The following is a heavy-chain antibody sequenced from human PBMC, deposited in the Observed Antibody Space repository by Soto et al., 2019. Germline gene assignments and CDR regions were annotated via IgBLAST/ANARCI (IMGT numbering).Heavy chain of an antibody. CDR1: GDRVSSNSAD. D-gene: IGHD6-13*01. J-gene: IGHJ4*02. CDR3: ARSGSSWYMAY. V-gene: IGHV6-1*01. Sequence: SQTLSITWAISGDRVSSNSADWNWIRQSPSRGLEWLGRTYYRSKWYNDYAVTVKSRITINPDTSKNQFSLQLNSVTPEDTAVYYCARSGSSWYMAYWGQGTLVTVSS. CDR2: TYYRSKWYN.